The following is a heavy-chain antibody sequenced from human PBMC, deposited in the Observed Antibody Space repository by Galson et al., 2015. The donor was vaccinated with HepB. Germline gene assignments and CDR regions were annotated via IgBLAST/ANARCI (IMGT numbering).Heavy chain of an antibody. CDR2: ISSSGSTI. Sequence: SLRLSCAASGFTFSSYGMNWVRQAPGKGLEWVSYISSSGSTIYYADSVKGRFTISRDNAKNSLYLQMNSLRAEDTAVYYCARVDLYVAARRGGVDYWGQGTLVTVSS. V-gene: IGHV3-48*03. J-gene: IGHJ4*02. D-gene: IGHD6-6*01. CDR3: ARVDLYVAARRGGVDY. CDR1: GFTFSSYG.